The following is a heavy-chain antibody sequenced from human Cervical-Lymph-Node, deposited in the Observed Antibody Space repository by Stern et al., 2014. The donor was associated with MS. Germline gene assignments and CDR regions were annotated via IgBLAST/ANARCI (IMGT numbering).Heavy chain of an antibody. D-gene: IGHD3-9*01. CDR1: GFTFSSYS. J-gene: IGHJ4*02. V-gene: IGHV3-48*02. CDR2: ISSSSSTI. Sequence: EVQLVESGGGLVQPGGSLRLSCAASGFTFSSYSMNWVRQAPGKGLEWVSYISSSSSTIYYADSVKGRFTISRDKAKKSLYLQMNSLRDEDTAVYYCARDRGDYYDILTHREEPDYWGQGTLVTVSS. CDR3: ARDRGDYYDILTHREEPDY.